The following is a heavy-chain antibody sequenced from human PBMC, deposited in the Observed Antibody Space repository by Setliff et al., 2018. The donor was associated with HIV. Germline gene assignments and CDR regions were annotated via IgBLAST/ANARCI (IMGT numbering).Heavy chain of an antibody. V-gene: IGHV3-23*01. J-gene: IGHJ4*02. Sequence: GESLKISCAASGLTFSSYAMSWVRQAPGKGLEWVSSISGSGGSPYYADSVKGRFTISRDNAKNSLYLQMNSLRTEDTAVYYCARGEPSILIEPAAFFDYWGQGTLVTVSS. CDR2: ISGSGGSP. CDR1: GLTFSSYA. D-gene: IGHD2-2*01. CDR3: ARGEPSILIEPAAFFDY.